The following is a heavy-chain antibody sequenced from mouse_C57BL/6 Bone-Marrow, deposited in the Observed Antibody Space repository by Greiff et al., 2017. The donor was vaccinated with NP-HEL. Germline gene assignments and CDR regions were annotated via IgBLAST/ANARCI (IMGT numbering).Heavy chain of an antibody. CDR2: IYPRSGNT. CDR1: GYTFTSYG. J-gene: IGHJ2*01. V-gene: IGHV1-81*01. Sequence: VNVVESGAELARPGASVKLSCKASGYTFTSYGISWVKQRTGQGLEWIGEIYPRSGNTYYNEKFKGKATLTADKSSSTAYMELRSLTSEDSAVYFCARSRVLRYYFDYWGQGTTLTVSS. D-gene: IGHD1-1*01. CDR3: ARSRVLRYYFDY.